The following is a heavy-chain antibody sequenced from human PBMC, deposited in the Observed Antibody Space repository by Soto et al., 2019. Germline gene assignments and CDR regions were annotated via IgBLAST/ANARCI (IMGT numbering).Heavy chain of an antibody. CDR2: INAGNGNT. CDR1: GYTFTSYA. Sequence: ASVKVSCKASGYTFTSYAMHWVRQAPGQRLEWMGWINAGNGNTKYSQKFQGRVTITRDTSASTAYMELSSLRSEDTAVYYCARGMVVAGTYYYYGMDVWGQGTTVTVSS. V-gene: IGHV1-3*01. CDR3: ARGMVVAGTYYYYGMDV. J-gene: IGHJ6*02. D-gene: IGHD6-19*01.